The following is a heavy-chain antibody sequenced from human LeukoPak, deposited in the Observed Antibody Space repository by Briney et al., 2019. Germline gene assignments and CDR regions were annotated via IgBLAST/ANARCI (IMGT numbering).Heavy chain of an antibody. D-gene: IGHD1-14*01. CDR3: ARAPNPWGHFDY. CDR2: ISSSGSTI. CDR1: GFTFSSYE. J-gene: IGHJ4*02. Sequence: GGSLRLSCAASGFTFSSYEMNWVRQAPGKGLEWVSYISSSGSTIYYADSVKGRFTISRDNARNSLYLQMNSLRAEDTAVYYCARAPNPWGHFDYWGQGTLVTVSS. V-gene: IGHV3-48*03.